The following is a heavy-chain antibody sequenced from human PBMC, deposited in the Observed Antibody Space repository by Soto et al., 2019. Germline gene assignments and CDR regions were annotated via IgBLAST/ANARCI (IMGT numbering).Heavy chain of an antibody. Sequence: PSETLSLTCSVSGSSIRNYYWSWIRQPPGKGLEWIGNIYYSGSTNYNPSLKGRVFISVDSSRRQLSLRLNSLTAADTAVYYCTRVGGYYGDYPNFDYWGQGALVTAPQ. CDR1: GSSIRNYY. J-gene: IGHJ4*02. CDR3: TRVGGYYGDYPNFDY. CDR2: IYYSGST. D-gene: IGHD4-17*01. V-gene: IGHV4-59*01.